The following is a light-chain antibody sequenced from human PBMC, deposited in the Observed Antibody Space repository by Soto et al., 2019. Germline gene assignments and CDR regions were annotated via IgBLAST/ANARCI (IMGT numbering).Light chain of an antibody. Sequence: QSVLTQPPSASGSPGQSVTISCTGTSSDVGAYNSVSWYQQHPGKAPKLMIYEVNKRPSGVPDRFSGSKSGNTASLTVSGLQAEDEADYYCSSYTGGNPSYVFGTGTKLTVL. J-gene: IGLJ1*01. V-gene: IGLV2-8*01. CDR1: SSDVGAYNS. CDR2: EVN. CDR3: SSYTGGNPSYV.